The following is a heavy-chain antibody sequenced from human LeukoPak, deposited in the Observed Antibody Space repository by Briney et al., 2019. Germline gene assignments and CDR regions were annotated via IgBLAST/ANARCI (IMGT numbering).Heavy chain of an antibody. CDR1: GFTFSSYG. Sequence: GGSLRLSCAASGFTFSSYGMHWDRQAPGKGLEWVAVISYDGSNKYYADSVKGRFTISRDNSKNTLYLQMNSLRAEDTAVYYCANLGYDISDYWGQGTLVTVSS. V-gene: IGHV3-30*18. D-gene: IGHD3-9*01. CDR3: ANLGYDISDY. CDR2: ISYDGSNK. J-gene: IGHJ4*02.